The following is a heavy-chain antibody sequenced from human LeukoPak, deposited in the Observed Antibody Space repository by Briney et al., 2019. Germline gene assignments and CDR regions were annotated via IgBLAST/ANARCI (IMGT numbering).Heavy chain of an antibody. J-gene: IGHJ4*02. V-gene: IGHV3-66*02. CDR2: IYSGGGT. D-gene: IGHD5-18*01. CDR1: GFTVGSNQ. Sequence: GGSLRLSCAASGFTVGSNQMTWVRQAPGKGPEWVSLIYSGGGTKYADSVKGRFTISRDNSKNTLYLQMNSLRVEDTAVYYCARKTDTSMLGDYWGQGTLVTVSS. CDR3: ARKTDTSMLGDY.